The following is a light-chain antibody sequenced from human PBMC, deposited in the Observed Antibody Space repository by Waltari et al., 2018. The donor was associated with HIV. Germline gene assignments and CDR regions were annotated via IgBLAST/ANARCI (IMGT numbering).Light chain of an antibody. Sequence: EIVLTQSPRTLSWSPGARATLPCRASQSVSSSYLAWYQQKPGQDPSLLISGASSRATGIPDRFRGSGSGTDFTLTISRLEPEDLAVYDGQQYGSSPLTFGGGTKVEIK. CDR2: GAS. J-gene: IGKJ4*01. V-gene: IGKV3-20*01. CDR3: QQYGSSPLT. CDR1: QSVSSSY.